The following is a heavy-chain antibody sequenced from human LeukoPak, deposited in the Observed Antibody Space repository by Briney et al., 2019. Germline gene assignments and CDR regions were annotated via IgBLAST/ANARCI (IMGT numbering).Heavy chain of an antibody. V-gene: IGHV4-34*01. Sequence: SETLSLTCAVYGGSFSGYYWSWIRQPPGKGLEWIGEINHSGSTNYNPSLKSRVTISVDTSKNQFSLKLSSVTAADTAVYYCARGPRYSSSWSGFVGYWGQGTLVTVPS. J-gene: IGHJ4*02. CDR1: GGSFSGYY. CDR2: INHSGST. CDR3: ARGPRYSSSWSGFVGY. D-gene: IGHD6-13*01.